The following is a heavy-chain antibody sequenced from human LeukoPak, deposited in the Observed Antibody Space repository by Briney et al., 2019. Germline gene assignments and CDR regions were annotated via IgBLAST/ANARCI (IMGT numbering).Heavy chain of an antibody. D-gene: IGHD3-22*01. CDR3: ARYRGYYDSSGYYYFDY. Sequence: SETLSLTCTVSGGSISSSSYYWGWIRQPPGKGLEWIGSIYYSGSTYYNPSLKSRVTISVDTSKNQFSLKLSSVTAADTAVYYCARYRGYYDSSGYYYFDYWGQGTLVTVSS. CDR1: GGSISSSSYY. V-gene: IGHV4-39*07. J-gene: IGHJ4*02. CDR2: IYYSGST.